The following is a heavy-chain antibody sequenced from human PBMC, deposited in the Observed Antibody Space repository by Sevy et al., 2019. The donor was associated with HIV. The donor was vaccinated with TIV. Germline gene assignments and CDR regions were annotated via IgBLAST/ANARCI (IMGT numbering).Heavy chain of an antibody. CDR2: ISDSGGSS. D-gene: IGHD3-3*01. J-gene: IGHJ4*02. CDR1: GFTFNKYA. Sequence: GGYLRLSCAASGFTFNKYAMSWVRQAPGKGLEWVSSISDSGGSSYYADSVKGRFTISIDNSKNTLYLQMNSLRAEDSAVYYCARGFRGDTEWLLFGYWGQGSLVTVSS. V-gene: IGHV3-23*01. CDR3: ARGFRGDTEWLLFGY.